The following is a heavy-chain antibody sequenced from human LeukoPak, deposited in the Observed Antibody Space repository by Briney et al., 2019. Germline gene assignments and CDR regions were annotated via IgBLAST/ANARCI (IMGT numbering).Heavy chain of an antibody. CDR3: ARDQGSIPLDS. Sequence: GGSLRLSCAASGFTFSGYWTSWVRQAPGTGLEWVANIKQDGNEKHYVDSVKGRFTISRDNAKNSLFLQMNSLRDEDTAVYYCARDQGSIPLDSWGQGTLVTVSS. CDR1: GFTFSGYW. D-gene: IGHD6-13*01. CDR2: IKQDGNEK. V-gene: IGHV3-7*01. J-gene: IGHJ4*02.